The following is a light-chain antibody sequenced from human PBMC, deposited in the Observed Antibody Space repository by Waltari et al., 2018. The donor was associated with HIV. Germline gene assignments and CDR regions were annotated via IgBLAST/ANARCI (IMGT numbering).Light chain of an antibody. J-gene: IGLJ3*02. CDR1: SFNIRRNY. CDR2: RNN. CDR3: AAWDNSLSAPV. Sequence: QPVLTHPPSASGTPGPTLTFTCSGSSFNIRRNYVSWYQQLPGTAPKLLIYRNNQRPSGVPDRFSGSKSSTSASLAISGLRSEDEADYYCAAWDNSLSAPVFGGGTKLTVL. V-gene: IGLV1-47*01.